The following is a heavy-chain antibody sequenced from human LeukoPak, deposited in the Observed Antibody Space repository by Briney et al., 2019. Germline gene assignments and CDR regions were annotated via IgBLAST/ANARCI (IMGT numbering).Heavy chain of an antibody. CDR2: IYTSGST. V-gene: IGHV4-4*07. CDR1: GGSISSYY. CDR3: ARDGSPRGIVGATRRGPAFGI. J-gene: IGHJ3*02. D-gene: IGHD1-26*01. Sequence: SETLSLTCTVSGGSISSYYWSWIRQPAGKGLEWIGRIYTSGSTNYNPSLKSRVTMSVDTSKNQFSLKLSSVTAADTAVYYCARDGSPRGIVGATRRGPAFGIWGQGTMVTVSS.